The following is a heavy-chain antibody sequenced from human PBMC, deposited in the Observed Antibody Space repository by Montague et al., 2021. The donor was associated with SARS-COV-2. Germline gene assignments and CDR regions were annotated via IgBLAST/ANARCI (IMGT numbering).Heavy chain of an antibody. CDR1: GFTFSSHD. Sequence: SLRLSCAASGFTFSSHDMTWVRQAPGKGLEWVSIIRSGASYASYXGSVKGRFTISRDNSKNTLYLQMNSLRAEDTAVYYCAKGVGQKSSAVDYWGQGTQVTVSS. CDR2: IRSGASYA. D-gene: IGHD1-26*01. CDR3: AKGVGQKSSAVDY. J-gene: IGHJ4*02. V-gene: IGHV3-23*03.